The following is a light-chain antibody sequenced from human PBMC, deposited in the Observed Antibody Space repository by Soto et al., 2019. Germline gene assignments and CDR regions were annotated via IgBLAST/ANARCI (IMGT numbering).Light chain of an antibody. V-gene: IGKV3-20*01. CDR2: GAS. CDR3: QHFGGTTFT. Sequence: EIVLTQSPGTLSLSPGEGATLSCRSSQSVSSSYIAWYQQRPGQTPSLLIYGASTRATCITDMGSGRGSGTHCTLPISRLEPGELAVDYCQHFGGTTFTVGQGTRLEIK. CDR1: QSVSSSY. J-gene: IGKJ5*01.